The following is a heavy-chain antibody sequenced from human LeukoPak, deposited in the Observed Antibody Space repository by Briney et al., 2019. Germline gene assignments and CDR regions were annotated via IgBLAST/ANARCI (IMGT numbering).Heavy chain of an antibody. J-gene: IGHJ4*02. CDR1: GFTFSSYA. CDR3: ARGRVFQDY. CDR2: ISYDGSNK. V-gene: IGHV3-30*04. Sequence: GGSLRLSCAASGFTFSSYAMHWVRQAPGKGLEWVAVISYDGSNKYYADSMKGRFTISRDNSKNTLYLQMNSLRAEDTAVYYCARGRVFQDYWGQGTLVTVSS. D-gene: IGHD6-13*01.